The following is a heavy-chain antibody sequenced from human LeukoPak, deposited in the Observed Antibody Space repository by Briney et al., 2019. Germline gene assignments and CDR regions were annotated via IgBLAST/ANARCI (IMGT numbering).Heavy chain of an antibody. CDR2: IYPGDSDT. CDR3: ARQYYDSSGYYLDY. Sequence: GESLKICCKGSGYSFTSYWIGWVRQIAGKGLEWMGIIYPGDSDTRSSPSFQGQVTISADKSISTAYLQWSSRKASDTAMYYCARQYYDSSGYYLDYWGQGTLVTVSS. J-gene: IGHJ4*02. D-gene: IGHD3-22*01. CDR1: GYSFTSYW. V-gene: IGHV5-51*01.